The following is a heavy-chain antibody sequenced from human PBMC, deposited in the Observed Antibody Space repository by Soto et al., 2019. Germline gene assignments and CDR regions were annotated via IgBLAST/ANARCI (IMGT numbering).Heavy chain of an antibody. D-gene: IGHD6-13*01. Sequence: PGGSLRLSCAASGFTFSSYWTSWVRQAPGKGLEWVANIKQDGSEKYYVDSVKGRFTISRDNAKNSLYLQMNSLRAEDTAVYYCARALYSSSWSEGYWGQGTLVTVSS. CDR3: ARALYSSSWSEGY. J-gene: IGHJ4*02. V-gene: IGHV3-7*03. CDR2: IKQDGSEK. CDR1: GFTFSSYW.